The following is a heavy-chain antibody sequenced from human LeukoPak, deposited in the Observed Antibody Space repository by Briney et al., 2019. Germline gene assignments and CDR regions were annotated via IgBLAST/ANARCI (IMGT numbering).Heavy chain of an antibody. J-gene: IGHJ3*02. D-gene: IGHD3-22*01. CDR3: ARGYYYDSSGSLDAFDI. CDR1: GFPFTGFG. CDR2: IWYDGSNK. Sequence: GGSLRLSCTATGFPFTGFGMHWVRQAPGKGLEWVAVIWYDGSNKYYADSVKGRFTISRDNSKNTLYLQMNSLRAEDTAVYYCARGYYYDSSGSLDAFDIWGQGTMVTVSS. V-gene: IGHV3-33*01.